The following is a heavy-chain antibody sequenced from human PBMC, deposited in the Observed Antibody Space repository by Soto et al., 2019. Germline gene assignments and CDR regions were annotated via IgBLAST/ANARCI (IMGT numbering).Heavy chain of an antibody. CDR1: GFTFSSYG. V-gene: IGHV3-30*18. D-gene: IGHD2-8*01. CDR2: ISYDGSNK. Sequence: RRLSCAAYGFTFSSYGMHWVRQAPGKGPEWVAVISYDGSNKYYADSVKGRFTISRDNSKNTLYLQMNSLRAEDTAVYYCAKEDGLMVYVMPRPPDYCYGMDVCGQGTTVT. J-gene: IGHJ6*02. CDR3: AKEDGLMVYVMPRPPDYCYGMDV.